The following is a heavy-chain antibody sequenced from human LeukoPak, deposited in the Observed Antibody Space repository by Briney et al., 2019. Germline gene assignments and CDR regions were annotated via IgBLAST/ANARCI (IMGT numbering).Heavy chain of an antibody. D-gene: IGHD3-22*01. CDR1: GFTFSAYG. V-gene: IGHV3-33*06. CDR3: AKDHDTSGPAEYFQH. CDR2: IWYDGSDK. J-gene: IGHJ1*01. Sequence: GGSLRLSCATSGFTFSAYGMHWVRQAPGNGLEWVAVIWYDGSDKYYADSVKGRFTISRDNSKNKLFLQMNSLRAEDTAIYYGAKDHDTSGPAEYFQHWGQGTQVTISS.